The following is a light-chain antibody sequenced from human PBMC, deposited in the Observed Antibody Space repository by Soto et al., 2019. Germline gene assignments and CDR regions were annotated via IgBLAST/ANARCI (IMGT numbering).Light chain of an antibody. J-gene: IGKJ1*01. CDR1: QTISSW. V-gene: IGKV1-5*03. CDR3: QHYNSYSEA. CDR2: KAS. Sequence: DIQMTQSPSALAGSVGDRVTITCRASQTISSWLAWYQQKPGKAPKLLIYKASTSKSGVPSRFSGSGSGTEFTLTISSLQPDDFATYYCQHYNSYSEAFGQGTTVDIK.